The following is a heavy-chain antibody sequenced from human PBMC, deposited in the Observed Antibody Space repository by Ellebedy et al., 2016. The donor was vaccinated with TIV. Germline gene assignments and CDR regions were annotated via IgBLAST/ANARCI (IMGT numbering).Heavy chain of an antibody. D-gene: IGHD2-15*01. CDR3: ARVVWQLPVSYALDI. CDR2: INHSGST. J-gene: IGHJ3*02. CDR1: GGSFSGYY. V-gene: IGHV4-34*01. Sequence: MPSETLSLTCAVYGGSFSGYYWSWIRQPPGKGLEWIGEINHSGSTNYNPSLKSRVTIPVETSKNQFSRKLRSVTAADTAVFYCARVVWQLPVSYALDIWGQGTMVTVFS.